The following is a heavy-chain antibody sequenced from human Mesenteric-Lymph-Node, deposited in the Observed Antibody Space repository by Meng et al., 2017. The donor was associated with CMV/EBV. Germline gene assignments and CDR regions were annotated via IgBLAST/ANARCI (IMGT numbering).Heavy chain of an antibody. J-gene: IGHJ5*02. CDR3: ARSAAARRGSWFDP. Sequence: KVSCKGSGYSFTSYWIGWVRQMPGKGLEWMGIIYPGDSDTRYSPSFQGQVAISADKSISTAYLQWSSLKASDTAIYYCARSAAARRGSWFDPWGQGTLVTVSS. CDR2: IYPGDSDT. CDR1: GYSFTSYW. D-gene: IGHD6-6*01. V-gene: IGHV5-51*01.